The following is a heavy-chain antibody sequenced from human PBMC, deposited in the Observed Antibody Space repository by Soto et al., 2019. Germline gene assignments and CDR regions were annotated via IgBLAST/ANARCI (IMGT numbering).Heavy chain of an antibody. V-gene: IGHV3-23*01. J-gene: IGHJ6*02. CDR2: ISGSGGST. Sequence: GGSLSLSCAASGFTLNSSAMSWVRQAPGKGLEWVSAISGSGGSTYYADSVKGRFTISRDNSKNTLYLQMNSLRAEDTAVYYCAKDQAYDFWSGYYGYGMDVWGQGTTVTVSS. D-gene: IGHD3-3*01. CDR3: AKDQAYDFWSGYYGYGMDV. CDR1: GFTLNSSA.